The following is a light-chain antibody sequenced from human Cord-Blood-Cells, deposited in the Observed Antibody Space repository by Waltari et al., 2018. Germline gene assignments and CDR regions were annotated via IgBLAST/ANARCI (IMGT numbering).Light chain of an antibody. CDR2: WAS. CDR1: QSVLYSSNNKNY. V-gene: IGKV4-1*01. J-gene: IGKJ2*03. Sequence: DIVLTQSRDSLAVSMGEWATINCKSSQSVLYSSNNKNYLAWYQQKPGQPPKLLIYWASTRESGVPDRFSGSGTGTDFTLTISSLQAEDVAVYYCQQYYSTPYSFGQGTKLEIK. CDR3: QQYYSTPYS.